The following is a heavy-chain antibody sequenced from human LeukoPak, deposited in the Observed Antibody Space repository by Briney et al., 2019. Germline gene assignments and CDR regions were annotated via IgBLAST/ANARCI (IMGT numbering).Heavy chain of an antibody. CDR2: INPNSGGT. CDR1: GYTFTGYY. J-gene: IGHJ6*02. D-gene: IGHD3-10*01. Sequence: ASVKVSCKASGYTFTGYYMHWVRQAPGQGLEWMGRINPNSGGTNYAQKFQGRVTMTRDTSISTAYMELSRLRSDDTAVYYCARDRGLWFGELQPDYGMDAGAKGPRSPSP. CDR3: ARDRGLWFGELQPDYGMDA. V-gene: IGHV1-2*06.